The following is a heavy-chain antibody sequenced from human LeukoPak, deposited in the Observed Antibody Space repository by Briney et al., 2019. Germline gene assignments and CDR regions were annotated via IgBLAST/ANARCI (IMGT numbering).Heavy chain of an antibody. CDR2: ISGSGGST. D-gene: IGHD4-17*01. J-gene: IGHJ4*02. CDR3: GRGGFYGDYVAY. Sequence: GGSLRLSCAASGFTFSSYAMSWVRQAPGKGLEWVSAISGSGGSTYYADSVKGRYTVSRDNSKKTLYLQMNSLTGDDSAVYYCGRGGFYGDYVAYWGQGTLVTVSS. V-gene: IGHV3-23*01. CDR1: GFTFSSYA.